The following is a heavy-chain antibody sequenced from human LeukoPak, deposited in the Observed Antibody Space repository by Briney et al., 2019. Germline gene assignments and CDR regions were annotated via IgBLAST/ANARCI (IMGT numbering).Heavy chain of an antibody. CDR2: FYISGST. J-gene: IGHJ4*02. D-gene: IGHD4-11*01. Sequence: SETLSLTCTVSGGSISSNYWSWVRQPAGRGLEWIGRFYISGSTKYNPSLKSRVTISIDTSKNQFSLKLTSVTAADTAVYYCARDARLHYYFDYWGQGTLVTVSS. CDR1: GGSISSNY. V-gene: IGHV4-4*07. CDR3: ARDARLHYYFDY.